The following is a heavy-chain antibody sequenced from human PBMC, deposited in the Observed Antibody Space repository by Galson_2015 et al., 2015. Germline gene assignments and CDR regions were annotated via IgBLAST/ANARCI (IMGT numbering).Heavy chain of an antibody. D-gene: IGHD3-16*01. Sequence: SLRLSCAASGFTFSTYAMHWVRQAPGKGLEGVAVISYDGSIKHYADSVKGRFTISRDNAKNTLYLQMNSLRAEDTAVYYCARDPLWDRTVGFDYWGQGTLVTVSS. CDR1: GFTFSTYA. CDR2: ISYDGSIK. J-gene: IGHJ4*02. CDR3: ARDPLWDRTVGFDY. V-gene: IGHV3-30-3*01.